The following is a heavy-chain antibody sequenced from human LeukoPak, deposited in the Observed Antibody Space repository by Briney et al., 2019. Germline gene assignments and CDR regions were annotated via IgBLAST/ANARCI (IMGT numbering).Heavy chain of an antibody. V-gene: IGHV4-59*08. CDR3: ARRVNLRTRYYYYYMDV. CDR1: GGSFSGYY. D-gene: IGHD4-17*01. Sequence: PSETLSLTCAVYGGSFSGYYWSWIRQPPGKGLEWIGYIYYSGSTNYNPSLKSRVTISVDTSKNQFSLKLSSVTAADTAVYYCARRVNLRTRYYYYYMDVWGKGTTVTVSS. CDR2: IYYSGST. J-gene: IGHJ6*03.